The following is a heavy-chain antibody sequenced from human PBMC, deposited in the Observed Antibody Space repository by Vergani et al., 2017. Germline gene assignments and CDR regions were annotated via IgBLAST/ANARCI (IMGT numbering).Heavy chain of an antibody. CDR2: IFSSGTT. CDR3: ARGSRAEGGSGPDK. V-gene: IGHV4-61*02. J-gene: IGHJ4*02. D-gene: IGHD6-13*01. Sequence: QVQLQESCPGLVKPSQTLSLSCTVSGGSVSTSICYYWTWIRQPAGKTLEWIGEIFSSGTTNYNPSFKNRVTMSVDTSKNQFSLNLNSVTAADTALYYCARGSRAEGGSGPDKWGQGTLVTVSS. CDR1: GGSVSTSICYY.